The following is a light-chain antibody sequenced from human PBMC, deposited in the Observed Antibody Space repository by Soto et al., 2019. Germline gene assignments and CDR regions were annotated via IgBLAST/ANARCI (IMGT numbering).Light chain of an antibody. CDR3: QPRSNWYT. Sequence: EIVLTQSPATLSLSPGERATLSCRASQSVSSYLAWYQQKPGQAPRLLIYDASNRATGIPARFSGSWSGTDFTLTISSLEPEDFPVYYCQPRSNWYTFGQGTKLEIK. CDR2: DAS. CDR1: QSVSSY. V-gene: IGKV3-11*01. J-gene: IGKJ2*01.